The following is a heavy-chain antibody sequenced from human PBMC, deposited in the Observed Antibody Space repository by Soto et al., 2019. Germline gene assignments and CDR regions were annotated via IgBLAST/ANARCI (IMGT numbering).Heavy chain of an antibody. Sequence: QLQLLESGPGLVKPSGTLSLTCGVSGGSITSSKWWNWVRQPPGKGLEWIGEIYESVTTKYSPSLKNRITISVDKSKDQVSLRLTSVTAADTAVYFCATTLSPYYNGMDVWGQGAAVVVSS. CDR1: GGSITSSKW. CDR3: ATTLSPYYNGMDV. V-gene: IGHV4-4*02. J-gene: IGHJ6*02. CDR2: IYESVTT.